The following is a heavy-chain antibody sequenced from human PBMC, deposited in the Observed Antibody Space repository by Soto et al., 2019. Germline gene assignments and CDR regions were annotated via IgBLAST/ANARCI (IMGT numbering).Heavy chain of an antibody. Sequence: EVQLVESGGGLVRPGGSLRLSCVASGFTLNNAWKNWVRQAPGKGLEWVGRIRSKANGGTIDYAAPVKDRFTISRDESKNTLHQQMNSLKTEDTSVYYCTREPYYSNYFEYWGQGTLVTVSS. D-gene: IGHD4-4*01. CDR3: TREPYYSNYFEY. V-gene: IGHV3-15*07. CDR2: IRSKANGGTI. J-gene: IGHJ4*02. CDR1: GFTLNNAW.